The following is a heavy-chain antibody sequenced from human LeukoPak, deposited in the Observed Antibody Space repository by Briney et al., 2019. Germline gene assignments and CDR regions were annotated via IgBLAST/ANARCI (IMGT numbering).Heavy chain of an antibody. CDR2: IYYSGST. D-gene: IGHD3-22*01. CDR1: GGSISSYY. Sequence: SEALSLTCTVSGGSISSYYWSWIRQPPGKGLEWIGYIYYSGSTNYNPSLKSRVTISVDTSKNQFSLKLSSVTAADTAVYYCARRFYDSSGYYYTYWYFDLWGRGTLVTVSS. J-gene: IGHJ2*01. CDR3: ARRFYDSSGYYYTYWYFDL. V-gene: IGHV4-59*08.